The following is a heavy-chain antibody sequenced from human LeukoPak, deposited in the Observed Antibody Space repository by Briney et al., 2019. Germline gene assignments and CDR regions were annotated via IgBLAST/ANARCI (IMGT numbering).Heavy chain of an antibody. V-gene: IGHV1-46*03. Sequence: TSVKVSFTSSGYIFTFCYLHWVWLAQGQGKERVGIINLSGGGRSYAHKFQGRLTMTRDTSTSTVYMELSSLRSEDTAVYDRARRKSGMDCAFDIWGQGTMVTVSS. CDR2: INLSGGGR. J-gene: IGHJ3*02. D-gene: IGHD6-13*01. CDR3: ARRKSGMDCAFDI. CDR1: GYIFTFCY.